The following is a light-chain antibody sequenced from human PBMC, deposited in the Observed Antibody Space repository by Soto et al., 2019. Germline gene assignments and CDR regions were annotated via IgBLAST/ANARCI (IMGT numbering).Light chain of an antibody. CDR3: ATWDDSLHGVV. Sequence: QSVLTQPPSASGTPGQRVTISCSGSSSNIGSNYVYWYQQLPGTAPKLLIYRNNQRPSWVPDRFSGSKSGTSASLAISGLQSEDEADYYCATWDDSLHGVVFGGGTKLTVL. V-gene: IGLV1-47*01. J-gene: IGLJ2*01. CDR1: SSNIGSNY. CDR2: RNN.